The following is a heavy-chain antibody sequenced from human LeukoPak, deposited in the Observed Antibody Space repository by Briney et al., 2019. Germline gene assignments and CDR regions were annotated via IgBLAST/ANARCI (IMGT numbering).Heavy chain of an antibody. D-gene: IGHD3-22*01. Sequence: GGSLRLSCAASGFTFSSYGMHWVRQAPGKGLEWVAVICYDGSNKDYADSVEGRFTITRDNSKNTLYLQMNSLRAEDTAVYYCARGFYYDSSGADYWGQGTLVTVSS. CDR3: ARGFYYDSSGADY. CDR2: ICYDGSNK. V-gene: IGHV3-33*01. J-gene: IGHJ4*02. CDR1: GFTFSSYG.